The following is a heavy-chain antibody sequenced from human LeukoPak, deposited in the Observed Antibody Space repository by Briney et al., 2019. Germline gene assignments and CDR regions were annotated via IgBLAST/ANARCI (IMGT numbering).Heavy chain of an antibody. CDR1: GGFISSYY. CDR3: ARGSRNDYGGNSDDY. CDR2: IHGSGTT. J-gene: IGHJ4*02. Sequence: SETLSLTCTVSGGFISSYYWSWIRQPAGKGLEWIGLIHGSGTTNYNPSLKSRVTMSVDTSKNQFSLKLSSVTAADTAVYYCARGSRNDYGGNSDDYWGQGTLVTVSS. D-gene: IGHD4-23*01. V-gene: IGHV4-4*07.